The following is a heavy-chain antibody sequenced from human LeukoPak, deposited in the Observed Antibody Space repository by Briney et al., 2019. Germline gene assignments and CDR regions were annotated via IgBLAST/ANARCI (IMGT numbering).Heavy chain of an antibody. Sequence: PGGSLRLSCAAAGFTFSSYSMNWVRQAPGKGLEWVSSISNSSSYIYYAASVKGRFTISRDNAKYSLYLQMNRLRAEDTAVYYCARWHYDSSGYYLFDYWGQGTLVTVSS. D-gene: IGHD3-22*01. CDR3: ARWHYDSSGYYLFDY. J-gene: IGHJ4*02. V-gene: IGHV3-21*01. CDR2: ISNSSSYI. CDR1: GFTFSSYS.